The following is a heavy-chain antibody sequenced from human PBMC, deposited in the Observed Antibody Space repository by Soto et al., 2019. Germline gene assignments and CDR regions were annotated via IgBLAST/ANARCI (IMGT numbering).Heavy chain of an antibody. V-gene: IGHV4-31*03. CDR1: GGSISNGGYY. Sequence: SETLSLTCTVSGGSISNGGYYWTWIRQHPGKGLEWIGYIYYSGSTYYNPSLKSRVTISVDTSKNQFSLKLTSVTAADTAVYYCARDATAFWSGHEGMDVWGQGTTVTVSS. CDR2: IYYSGST. J-gene: IGHJ6*02. CDR3: ARDATAFWSGHEGMDV. D-gene: IGHD3-3*01.